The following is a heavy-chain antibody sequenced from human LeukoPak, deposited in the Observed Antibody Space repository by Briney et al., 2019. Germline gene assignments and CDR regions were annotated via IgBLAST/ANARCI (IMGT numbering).Heavy chain of an antibody. D-gene: IGHD5-12*01. CDR2: IYYSGST. CDR1: GGSISSGDYY. CDR3: ARLYVDIVTTTPDY. J-gene: IGHJ4*02. Sequence: SQTLSLTCTVSGGSISSGDYYWSWIRQPPGKGLEWIGYIYYSGSTYYNPTLKSRVTISVDTSKNQFSLKLNSVTAADTAVYYCARLYVDIVTTTPDYWGQGTLVTVSS. V-gene: IGHV4-30-4*01.